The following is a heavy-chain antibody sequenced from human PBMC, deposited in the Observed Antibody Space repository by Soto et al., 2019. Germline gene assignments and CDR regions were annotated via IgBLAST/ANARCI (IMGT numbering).Heavy chain of an antibody. D-gene: IGHD3-3*01. CDR2: ISAYNGNT. J-gene: IGHJ3*02. CDR3: ARVITIFGVVIIRAAFDI. Sequence: ASVKVSCKASGYTFTSYGISWVRQAPGQGLEWMGWISAYNGNTNYAQKLQGRVTVTTDTSTSTAYMELRSLRSDDTAVYYCARVITIFGVVIIRAAFDIWGQGTMVTVSS. CDR1: GYTFTSYG. V-gene: IGHV1-18*01.